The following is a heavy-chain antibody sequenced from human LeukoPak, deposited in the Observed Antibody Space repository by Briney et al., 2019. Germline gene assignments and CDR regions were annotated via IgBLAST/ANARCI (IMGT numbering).Heavy chain of an antibody. Sequence: SETLSLTCSVSGGSISADYWIWIRQPAGKGLEYIGRYYPNGNTNYNPSLQSRVTMSVDTSKNQFSLKLSSVTAADTAVYYCARVYYGSGSYPTYFDYWGQGTLVTVSS. CDR3: ARVYYGSGSYPTYFDY. D-gene: IGHD3-10*01. J-gene: IGHJ4*02. CDR1: GGSISADY. V-gene: IGHV4-4*07. CDR2: YYPNGNT.